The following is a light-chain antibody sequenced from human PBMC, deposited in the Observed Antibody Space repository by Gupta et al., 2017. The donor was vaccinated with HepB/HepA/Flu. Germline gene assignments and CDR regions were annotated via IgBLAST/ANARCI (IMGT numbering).Light chain of an antibody. V-gene: IGKV4-1*01. CDR1: QSILSSSDNKNY. CDR3: QQDFSSPLT. Sequence: DIVMTQSPDSLAVSLGERATINCTSSQSILSSSDNKNYLAWYQQKPGQPPKMLIYWASTREYGVPDRFSGSGFGTDFTLTISGRQAEDVAVYYCQQDFSSPLTFGRGTKVEIK. J-gene: IGKJ4*01. CDR2: WAS.